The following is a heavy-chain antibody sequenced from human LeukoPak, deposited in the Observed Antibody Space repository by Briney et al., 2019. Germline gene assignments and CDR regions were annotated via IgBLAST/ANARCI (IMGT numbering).Heavy chain of an antibody. CDR3: ARHHDYGDYGCFDY. J-gene: IGHJ4*02. CDR1: GYIFTSYW. D-gene: IGHD4-17*01. CDR2: VYPGDSDT. Sequence: GGSLKISCKGSGYIFTSYWIGWVGQIPGKRLALMGIVYPGDSDTRYSPSFQGQVTISADKSIRTAYLQWSSLKASYTAIYYCARHHDYGDYGCFDYWGQGTLVTVSS. V-gene: IGHV5-51*01.